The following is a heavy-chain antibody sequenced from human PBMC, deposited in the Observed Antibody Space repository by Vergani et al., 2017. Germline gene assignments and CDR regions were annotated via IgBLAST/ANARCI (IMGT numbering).Heavy chain of an antibody. J-gene: IGHJ4*02. Sequence: QVQLQESGPGLVKPSETLSLTCTVSGGSISSYYWSWIRQPPGKGLEWIGYIYYSGSTNYNPSLQSRVTISVDTSKNQFSLKLSSVTAADTAVYYCARQAYYYDSSGYYYGPYFDYWGQGTLVTVSS. V-gene: IGHV4-59*08. CDR3: ARQAYYYDSSGYYYGPYFDY. CDR2: IYYSGST. CDR1: GGSISSYY. D-gene: IGHD3-22*01.